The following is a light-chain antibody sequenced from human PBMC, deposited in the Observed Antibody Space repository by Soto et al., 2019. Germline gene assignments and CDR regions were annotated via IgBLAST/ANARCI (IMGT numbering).Light chain of an antibody. V-gene: IGKV1-5*01. CDR3: QQYGSSGT. Sequence: DIQMTQSPSTLSASVGDRVTITCRASQSISNWLAWYQQKPGKAPKRLIYDVSSLESGVLSRFSGSGSGTEFTLTISSLQPDDFAVYYCQQYGSSGTFGQGAKV. J-gene: IGKJ1*01. CDR1: QSISNW. CDR2: DVS.